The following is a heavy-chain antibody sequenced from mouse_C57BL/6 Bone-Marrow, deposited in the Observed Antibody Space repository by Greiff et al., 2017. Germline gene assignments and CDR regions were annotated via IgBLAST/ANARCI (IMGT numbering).Heavy chain of an antibody. CDR2: IDPEDGET. Sequence: VQLQQSGAELVKPGASVKLSCTASGFNIKDYYMHWVKQRTEKGLEWIGRIDPEDGETKYAPKFQGKATITADTSSNTAYLQGSSLTSEDTSVYYCASHGSSYRWYFDVWGTGTTVTVSS. CDR1: GFNIKDYY. V-gene: IGHV14-2*01. D-gene: IGHD1-1*01. J-gene: IGHJ1*03. CDR3: ASHGSSYRWYFDV.